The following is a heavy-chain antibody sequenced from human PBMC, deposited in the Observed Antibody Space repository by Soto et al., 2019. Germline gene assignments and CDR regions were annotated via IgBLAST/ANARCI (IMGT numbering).Heavy chain of an antibody. D-gene: IGHD2-15*01. CDR1: GGSISSYY. CDR3: ARGTPSPLIVRSSRGPWFDP. Sequence: QVQLQQSGPGLVKSSETLSLTCTVSGGSISSYYWSWIRQPPGKGLEWIGYMYYGGRTNYNPSLKSRVTISVDTSKMQVSLKLSSVTAADPAVYFCARGTPSPLIVRSSRGPWFDPWGQGTLVTVST. CDR2: MYYGGRT. V-gene: IGHV4-59*08. J-gene: IGHJ5*02.